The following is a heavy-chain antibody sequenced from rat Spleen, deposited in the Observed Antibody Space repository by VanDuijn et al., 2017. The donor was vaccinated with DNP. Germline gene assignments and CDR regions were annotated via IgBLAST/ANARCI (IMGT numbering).Heavy chain of an antibody. D-gene: IGHD1-11*01. CDR3: TRGPNYGGYSDYFDY. CDR1: GFNFNDYW. J-gene: IGHJ2*01. CDR2: INKDSSTI. V-gene: IGHV4-2*01. Sequence: EVQLVESGGGLVQPGRSLKLSCAASGFNFNDYWMGWVRQAPGKGLEWIGQINKDSSTIRYSPSLKDKITISRDSAQNTLYLQMSKLGSEDTAIYYCTRGPNYGGYSDYFDYWGQGVMVTVSS.